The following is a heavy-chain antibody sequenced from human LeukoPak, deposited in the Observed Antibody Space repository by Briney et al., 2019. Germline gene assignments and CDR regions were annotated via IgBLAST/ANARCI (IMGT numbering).Heavy chain of an antibody. V-gene: IGHV3-66*01. J-gene: IGHJ4*02. Sequence: PGGSLRLSCAASGFTVSSNYMSWVRQAPGKGLEWVSVIYSGGSTYYADSVKGRFTISRDNSKNTLYLQMNSLRAEDTAVYYCAREYVWWSYRYSPPANWGQGTLVTVSS. CDR3: AREYVWWSYRYSPPAN. D-gene: IGHD3-16*02. CDR2: IYSGGST. CDR1: GFTVSSNY.